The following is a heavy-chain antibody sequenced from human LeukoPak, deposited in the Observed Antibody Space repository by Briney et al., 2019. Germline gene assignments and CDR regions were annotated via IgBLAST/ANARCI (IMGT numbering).Heavy chain of an antibody. CDR3: ARDYYDSSGYESDNAFDI. CDR1: GGTFSSYA. Sequence: GASVKVSCKASGGTFSSYAISWVRQAPGQGLEWMGGTIPIFGTANYAQKFQGRVTMTRDMSTSTVYMELSSLRSEDTAVYYCARDYYDSSGYESDNAFDIWGQGTMVTVSS. CDR2: TIPIFGTA. J-gene: IGHJ3*02. D-gene: IGHD3-22*01. V-gene: IGHV1-69*05.